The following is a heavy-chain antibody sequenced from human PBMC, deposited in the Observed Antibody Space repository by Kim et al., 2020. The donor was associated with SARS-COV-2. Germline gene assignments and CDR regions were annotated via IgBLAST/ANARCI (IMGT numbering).Heavy chain of an antibody. CDR1: GFTFSSYS. V-gene: IGHV3-21*01. D-gene: IGHD4-17*01. J-gene: IGHJ6*02. CDR2: ISSSSSYI. Sequence: GGSLRLSCAASGFTFSSYSMNWVRQAPGKGLEWVSSISSSSSYIYYADSVKGRFTISRDNAKNSLYLQMNSLRAEDTAVYYCARDYGDYVDGLYYYYYGMDVWGRGTTVTVSS. CDR3: ARDYGDYVDGLYYYYYGMDV.